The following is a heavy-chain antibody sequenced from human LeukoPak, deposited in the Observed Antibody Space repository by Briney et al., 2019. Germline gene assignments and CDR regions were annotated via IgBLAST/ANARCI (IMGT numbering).Heavy chain of an antibody. Sequence: GASVKVSCKASGGTFSSYAISWVRQAPGQGLEWMGGIIPIFGTANYAQKFRGGVTITADESTSTAYMELSSLRSEDTAVYYCARANVDIVATITGYYFDYWGQGTLVTVSS. J-gene: IGHJ4*02. D-gene: IGHD5-12*01. CDR2: IIPIFGTA. CDR3: ARANVDIVATITGYYFDY. V-gene: IGHV1-69*13. CDR1: GGTFSSYA.